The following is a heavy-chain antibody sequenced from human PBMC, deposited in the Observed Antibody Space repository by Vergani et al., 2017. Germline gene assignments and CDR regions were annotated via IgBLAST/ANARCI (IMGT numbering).Heavy chain of an antibody. V-gene: IGHV4-59*01. Sequence: QVQLQESGPGLVKPSETLSLTCTVSGGSISSYYWSWIRQPPGKGLEWFGYIYYSGSTNYNPSLKSRVTISVDTSKNQFSLNLSSVTAADTAVYYCARSVIGDFWSGDYYYMDVWGKGTTVTVSS. CDR3: ARSVIGDFWSGDYYYMDV. CDR1: GGSISSYY. D-gene: IGHD3-3*01. J-gene: IGHJ6*03. CDR2: IYYSGST.